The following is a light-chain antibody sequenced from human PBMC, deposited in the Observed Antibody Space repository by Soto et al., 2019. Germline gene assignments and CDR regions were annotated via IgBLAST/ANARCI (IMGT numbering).Light chain of an antibody. J-gene: IGLJ3*02. CDR3: QSYASSLSGWV. V-gene: IGLV1-40*01. CDR1: SSNIGAGYD. Sequence: QSVLTQPPSVSGAPGQRVTISCTESSSNIGAGYDVHWYQQLPGTAPKLLIYGNNSRPSGVPDRFSGSKSGTTSSLAITGLQAEDQSDYYCQSYASSLSGWVFGGGTKLTVL. CDR2: GNN.